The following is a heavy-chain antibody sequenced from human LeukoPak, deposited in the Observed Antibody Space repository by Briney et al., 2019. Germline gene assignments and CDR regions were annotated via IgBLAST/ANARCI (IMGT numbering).Heavy chain of an antibody. V-gene: IGHV3-74*01. J-gene: IGHJ5*02. CDR1: GFIFSTYW. CDR2: INSDGSRT. CDR3: AKDTHYGGNPHLTFDP. Sequence: GGSLRLSCAASGFIFSTYWMHWVRQVPGKGLVWVSRINSDGSRTTYADSVKGRFTISRDNAKNTLYLQMNSLRDEDTAIYYCAKDTHYGGNPHLTFDPWGQGTLVTVSS. D-gene: IGHD4-23*01.